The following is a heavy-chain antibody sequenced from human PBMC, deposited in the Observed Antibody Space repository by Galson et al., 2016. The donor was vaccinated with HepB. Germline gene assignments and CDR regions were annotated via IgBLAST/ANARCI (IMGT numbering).Heavy chain of an antibody. Sequence: SLRLSCAAFGFTFSNYAMIWVRQAPGKGLEWVSGISDSGTGTWYADSVKGRFTISRDNSKNTVYLQMNNVRVEDTAVYYCARNKEVGLRTEWAYWGQGTLVTVSS. V-gene: IGHV3-23*01. D-gene: IGHD1-26*01. J-gene: IGHJ4*02. CDR3: ARNKEVGLRTEWAY. CDR1: GFTFSNYA. CDR2: ISDSGTGT.